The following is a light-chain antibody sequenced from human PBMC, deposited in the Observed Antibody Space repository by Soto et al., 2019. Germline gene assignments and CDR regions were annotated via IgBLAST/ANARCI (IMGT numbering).Light chain of an antibody. Sequence: SYELTQPPSVSVSPGQTASITCSGDKLGDKYACWYQQKPGQSPVLVIYQDSKRPSGIPERFSGSNSGNTATLTISGTQAMDEADYSCQAWDSSTATVVFGGGTQLTVL. CDR3: QAWDSSTATVV. CDR1: KLGDKY. V-gene: IGLV3-1*01. CDR2: QDS. J-gene: IGLJ2*01.